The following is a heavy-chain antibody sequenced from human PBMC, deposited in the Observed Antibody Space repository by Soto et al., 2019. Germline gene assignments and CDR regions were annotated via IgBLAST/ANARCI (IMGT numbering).Heavy chain of an antibody. CDR1: GSNFDSYA. CDR2: ISRDGGTT. CDR3: AKGGFWVHYGTDV. Sequence: EVQLLESGGGLVQPGGSLRLSCAASGSNFDSYAMNWVRQAPGKGLEWVSAISRDGGTTFYADSVKGRFTISRDNSENTLYMEMNSLRVEDTAVYYCAKGGFWVHYGTDVWGQGTTVTVSS. J-gene: IGHJ6*02. V-gene: IGHV3-23*01. D-gene: IGHD3-16*01.